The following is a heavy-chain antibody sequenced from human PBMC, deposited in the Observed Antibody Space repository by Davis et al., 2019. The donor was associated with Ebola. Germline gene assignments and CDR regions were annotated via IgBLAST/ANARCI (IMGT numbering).Heavy chain of an antibody. Sequence: PGGSLRLSCAASGFTFSNYKMNWVRQAPGKGLEWVSYIGPSSVNIFYADSVKGRFTISRDDAKNSLYLQMNSLRDEDTAVYHCAREGSSEWYHWKDYWGQGTLVTVSS. CDR1: GFTFSNYK. CDR2: IGPSSVNI. V-gene: IGHV3-48*02. D-gene: IGHD1-1*01. J-gene: IGHJ4*02. CDR3: AREGSSEWYHWKDY.